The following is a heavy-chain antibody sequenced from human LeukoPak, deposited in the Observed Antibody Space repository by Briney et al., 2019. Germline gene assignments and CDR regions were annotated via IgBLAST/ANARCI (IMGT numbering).Heavy chain of an antibody. CDR1: GFTFSSYW. J-gene: IGHJ4*02. V-gene: IGHV3-74*01. CDR3: AREVVVAATPLDY. CDR2: INSDGSST. D-gene: IGHD2-15*01. Sequence: GGSLRLSCAASGFTFSSYWMHWVRQAPGRGLVWVSRINSDGSSTSYADSVKGRFTISRDNAKNTLYLQMNSLRAEDTAVYYCAREVVVAATPLDYWGQGTLVTVSS.